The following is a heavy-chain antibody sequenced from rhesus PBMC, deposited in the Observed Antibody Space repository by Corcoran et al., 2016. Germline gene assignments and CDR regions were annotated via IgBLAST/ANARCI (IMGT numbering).Heavy chain of an antibody. Sequence: QVQLQESGPGLVKSSETLSLTRGVSGVSISSGYYYCSWIRQPPGKGLEWIGYITYSGSTSSNPSLKSRVTISRDTSKNQFSLKLSSVTAADTAVYYCARYERLLPFFDFWGQGVLVTVSS. V-gene: IGHV4-122*02. CDR3: ARYERLLPFFDF. CDR1: GVSISSGYYY. D-gene: IGHD2-15*01. J-gene: IGHJ4*01. CDR2: ITYSGST.